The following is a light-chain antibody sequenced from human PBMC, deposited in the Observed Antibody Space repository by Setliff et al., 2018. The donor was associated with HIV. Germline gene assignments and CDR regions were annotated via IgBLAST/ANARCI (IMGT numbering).Light chain of an antibody. CDR3: CSYAGRYTYV. V-gene: IGLV2-11*01. Sequence: ALTQPRSVSGSPGQSVTISCTGTSSDVGVYNYVSWYQQHPGKAPKLMIYDVSERPSGVPDRFSGSKSGNTASLTISGLQAEDEADYYCCSYAGRYTYVFGTGTKVTVL. CDR1: SSDVGVYNY. J-gene: IGLJ1*01. CDR2: DVS.